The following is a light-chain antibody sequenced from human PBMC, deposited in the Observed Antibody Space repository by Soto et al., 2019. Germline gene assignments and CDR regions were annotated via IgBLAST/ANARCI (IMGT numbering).Light chain of an antibody. J-gene: IGKJ5*01. CDR2: GAS. CDR1: QSVSNI. V-gene: IGKV3-15*01. CDR3: QQYNNWPIT. Sequence: EIVMTQSPATLSVSPGERATLSCRASQSVSNILAWYQQKPDQAPRLLIYGASTRATGIPARFSGSGSGTEFTLTISSLQSEDFAVYYCQQYNNWPITFGQGTRLEIK.